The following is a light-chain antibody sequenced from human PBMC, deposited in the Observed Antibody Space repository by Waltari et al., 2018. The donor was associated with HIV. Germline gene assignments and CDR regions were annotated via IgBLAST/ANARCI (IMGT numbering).Light chain of an antibody. CDR3: HEYDNWSHWT. CDR1: QSVNYN. J-gene: IGKJ1*01. V-gene: IGKV3-15*01. Sequence: IVMTQSPVNGSVSTGERVTLACRASQSVNYNLAWYHQRHGQAPRLLIYGASTRANDISPRISGTGSETEFLLTIYTLQPDDLGVYWCHEYDNWSHWTFGQGTKVEIK. CDR2: GAS.